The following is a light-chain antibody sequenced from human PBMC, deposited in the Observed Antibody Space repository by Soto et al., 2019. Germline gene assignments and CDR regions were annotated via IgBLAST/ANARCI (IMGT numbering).Light chain of an antibody. CDR1: QSLLHSNGYNY. CDR2: LGS. CDR3: MQALQTPLT. J-gene: IGKJ4*01. Sequence: DSVMTQSPLSLPVAPGEPASISCRSSQSLLHSNGYNYLDWYLQKPGQSPQLLIYLGSNRASGVPVRFSGSGSGTDFTLQISRVEAEDVGVYYCMQALQTPLTFGGGTKVEIK. V-gene: IGKV2-28*01.